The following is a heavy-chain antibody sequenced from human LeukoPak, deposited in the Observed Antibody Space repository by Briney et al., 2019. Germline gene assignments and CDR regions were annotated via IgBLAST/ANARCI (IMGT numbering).Heavy chain of an antibody. CDR2: MKPNSGNT. D-gene: IGHD2-2*01. Sequence: ASVKVSCKASGYTFTSYDINWVRQATGQGLEWMGWMKPNSGNTGYAQKFQGRVTMTRNTSISTAYMELSSLRSEDTAVYYCARGRRRNPICSTSCLVNDYWGQGTLVTVSS. V-gene: IGHV1-8*01. CDR1: GYTFTSYD. CDR3: ARGRRRNPICSTSCLVNDY. J-gene: IGHJ4*02.